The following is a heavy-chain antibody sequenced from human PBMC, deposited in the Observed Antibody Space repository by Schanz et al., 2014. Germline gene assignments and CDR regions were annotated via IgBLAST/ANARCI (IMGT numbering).Heavy chain of an antibody. V-gene: IGHV3-23*04. CDR1: GFTFSSYG. CDR3: AKGRFGELSAFDI. D-gene: IGHD3-10*01. Sequence: VQLVESGGGVVQPGRSLRLSCAASGFTFSSYGMHWVRQAPGKGLEWVSAISASGGTTYYADSVKGRFTISRDNSKNTLYLQMNSLRAEDTAVYYCAKGRFGELSAFDIWGQGTMVTVSS. CDR2: ISASGGTT. J-gene: IGHJ3*02.